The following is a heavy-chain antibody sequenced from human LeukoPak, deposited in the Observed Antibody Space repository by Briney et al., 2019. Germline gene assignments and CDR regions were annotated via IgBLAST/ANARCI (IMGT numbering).Heavy chain of an antibody. Sequence: GGSLRLSCAASGFTFSSYSMNWVRQAPGQGLQWVAFIRYDGGHKYYADSVKGRFTISKDNSKNTVSLQMNSLRVEDTALYYCAKVRGEYFTVGGFDLWGQGTMVTVSS. CDR1: GFTFSSYS. V-gene: IGHV3-30*02. CDR2: IRYDGGHK. J-gene: IGHJ3*01. CDR3: AKVRGEYFTVGGFDL. D-gene: IGHD2/OR15-2a*01.